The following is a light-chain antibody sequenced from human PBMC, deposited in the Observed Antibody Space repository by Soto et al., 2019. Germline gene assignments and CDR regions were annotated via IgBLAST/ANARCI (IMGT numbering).Light chain of an antibody. CDR3: QAWGTGIQRG. V-gene: IGLV4-69*01. J-gene: IGLJ2*01. CDR2: LNSDGSH. Sequence: QPVLTQSPSASASLGASVKLTCTLSSGHSNYDIAWHQQQPGKGPRYLMRLNSDGSHRKGDGIPDRFSGSSSGAERYLTISSLQPDDESDYYCQAWGTGIQRGFGGGTKLTVL. CDR1: SGHSNYD.